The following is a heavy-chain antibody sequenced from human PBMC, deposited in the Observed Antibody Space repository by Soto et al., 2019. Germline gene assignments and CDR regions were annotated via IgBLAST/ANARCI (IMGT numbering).Heavy chain of an antibody. D-gene: IGHD2-8*02. V-gene: IGHV3-7*04. CDR2: IKHDGSEK. Sequence: EVQLVESGGGLVQPGGSLRLSCAASGFTFSDYWMSWVRQAPGKGLEWVANIKHDGSEKYYVDSVKGRFTISRDNAKNSLYLQMNSLRADDTAVYYCVRVSDGGYFGYWGQGTLVAVSS. CDR3: VRVSDGGYFGY. CDR1: GFTFSDYW. J-gene: IGHJ4*02.